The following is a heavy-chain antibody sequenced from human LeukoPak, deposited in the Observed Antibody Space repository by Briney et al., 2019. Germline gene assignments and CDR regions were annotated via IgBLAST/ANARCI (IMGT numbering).Heavy chain of an antibody. CDR3: ARGISYSSGWYYFDY. CDR1: GGSFSGYY. D-gene: IGHD6-19*01. Sequence: SETLSLTCAVYGGSFSGYYWSWIRQPPGKGLEWIGEINHSGSTNYNPSLKSRVTISVDTSKNQFSLKLSSVTAADTAVYYCARGISYSSGWYYFDYWGQGTLVTVSS. J-gene: IGHJ4*02. CDR2: INHSGST. V-gene: IGHV4-34*01.